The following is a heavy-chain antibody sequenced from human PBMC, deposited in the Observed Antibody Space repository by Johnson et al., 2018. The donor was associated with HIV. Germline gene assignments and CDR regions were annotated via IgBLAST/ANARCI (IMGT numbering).Heavy chain of an antibody. CDR1: GITFSDYA. D-gene: IGHD3-9*01. Sequence: QVQLVESGGGVVQPGRSLRLSCAASGITFSDYAMHWVRQAPGKGLEWVAFIHYDGSNKYYANSVKGRFTIFRDNSENTMYLQMNRLRAEDTAVYYCARDSDISLGVAGAFDIWGQGTMV. CDR3: ARDSDISLGVAGAFDI. CDR2: IHYDGSNK. J-gene: IGHJ3*02. V-gene: IGHV3-30*04.